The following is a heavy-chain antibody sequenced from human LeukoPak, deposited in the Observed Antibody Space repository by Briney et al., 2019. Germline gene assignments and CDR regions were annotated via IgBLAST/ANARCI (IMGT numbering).Heavy chain of an antibody. Sequence: SETLSLTCTVAGVSISSSVYYWGWIRQPPGKGLEWIGSMYYSGNTYFNPSLKSRVTISVDTSNNQFSLKLSSVTAADTAVYYCAIQPGEWYFHYWAQGTLVTVSS. J-gene: IGHJ4*02. V-gene: IGHV4-39*01. CDR2: MYYSGNT. CDR1: GVSISSSVYY. D-gene: IGHD3-3*01. CDR3: AIQPGEWYFHY.